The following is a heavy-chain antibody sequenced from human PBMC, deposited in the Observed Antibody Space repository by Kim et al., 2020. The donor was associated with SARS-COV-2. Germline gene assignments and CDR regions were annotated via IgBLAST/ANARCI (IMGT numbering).Heavy chain of an antibody. Sequence: KSRVTISVDTSKNQFSLKLSAVTAADTAVYYCARVDYDFWSGPPPTPFGYWGQGALVTVSS. J-gene: IGHJ4*02. V-gene: IGHV4-30-2*04. CDR3: ARVDYDFWSGPPPTPFGY. D-gene: IGHD3-3*01.